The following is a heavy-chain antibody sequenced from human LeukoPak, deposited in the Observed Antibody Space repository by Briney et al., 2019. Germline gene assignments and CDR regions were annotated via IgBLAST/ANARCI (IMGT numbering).Heavy chain of an antibody. D-gene: IGHD3-22*01. CDR3: ARRRHYYDSSGYYPIDY. J-gene: IGHJ4*02. V-gene: IGHV4-39*01. CDR2: IYYSGST. Sequence: SETLSLTCTVSGGSISSSSYYWGWIRQPPGTGLEWIGSIYYSGSTYYNPSLKSRVTISVDTSKNQFSLKLSSVTAADTAVYYCARRRHYYDSSGYYPIDYWGQGTLVTVSS. CDR1: GGSISSSSYY.